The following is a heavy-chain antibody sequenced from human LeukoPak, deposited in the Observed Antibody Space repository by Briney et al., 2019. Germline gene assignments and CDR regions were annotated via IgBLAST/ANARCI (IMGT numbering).Heavy chain of an antibody. CDR3: AKDPGAHYYGSGSYRRGSYFDY. J-gene: IGHJ4*02. CDR2: IRYDGSNK. CDR1: RFTFNKYG. V-gene: IGHV3-30*02. Sequence: GGSLRLSCAASRFTFNKYGMHWVRQAPGKGLEWVAFIRYDGSNKYYADSVKGRFTISRDNSKNTLYLQMNSLRAEDTAVYYCAKDPGAHYYGSGSYRRGSYFDYWGQGTLVTVSS. D-gene: IGHD3-10*01.